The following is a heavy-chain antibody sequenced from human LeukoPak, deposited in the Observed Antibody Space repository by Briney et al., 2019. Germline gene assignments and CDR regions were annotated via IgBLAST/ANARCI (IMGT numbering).Heavy chain of an antibody. J-gene: IGHJ4*02. CDR2: IYYSGST. V-gene: IGHV4-59*01. D-gene: IGHD3-22*01. CDR1: GGSISSYS. CDR3: ARVTYYYDSSGYYYFDY. Sequence: PSETLSLTCTVSGGSISSYSWSWIRQPPGKGLEWIGYIYYSGSTNYNPSLKSRVTISVDTSKDQFSLKLSSVTAADTAVYYCARVTYYYDSSGYYYFDYWGQGTLVTVSS.